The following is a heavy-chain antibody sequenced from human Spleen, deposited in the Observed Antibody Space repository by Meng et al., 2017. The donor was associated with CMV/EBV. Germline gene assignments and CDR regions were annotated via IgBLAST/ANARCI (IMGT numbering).Heavy chain of an antibody. V-gene: IGHV4-61*01. CDR2: IYYSGST. CDR3: AREWTVTTVSDY. Sequence: SETLSLTCIVSGGSVSSGSYYWSWIRQPPGKGLEWIGYIYYSGSTNYNPSLKSRVTISVDTSKNQFSLKLSSVTAADTAVYYCAREWTVTTVSDYWGQGTLVTVSS. J-gene: IGHJ4*02. CDR1: GGSVSSGSYY. D-gene: IGHD4-17*01.